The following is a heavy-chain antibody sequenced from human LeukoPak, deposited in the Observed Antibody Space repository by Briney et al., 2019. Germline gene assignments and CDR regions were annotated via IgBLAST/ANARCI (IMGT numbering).Heavy chain of an antibody. CDR3: ARHALLLYNSRLYYFDY. J-gene: IGHJ4*02. Sequence: GESLKISCKGSGYSLTSYWIGWVRQMTGKGLEWMGIIYPGDSDTRYSPSFQGQVTISADKSISTAYLQWSSLKASDTAMYYCARHALLLYNSRLYYFDYWGQGTLVTVS. CDR2: IYPGDSDT. CDR1: GYSLTSYW. V-gene: IGHV5-51*01. D-gene: IGHD6-13*01.